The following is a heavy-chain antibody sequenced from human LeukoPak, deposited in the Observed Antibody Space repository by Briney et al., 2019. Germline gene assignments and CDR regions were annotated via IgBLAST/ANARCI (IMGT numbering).Heavy chain of an antibody. CDR2: IYYSGST. CDR3: ARPVTTREANAFDI. D-gene: IGHD4-17*01. V-gene: IGHV4-59*08. Sequence: SETLSLTCTVSGGSISTYYWSWIRQPPGKGLEWIGYIYYSGSTNYNPSLKSRVTISVDTSKNQFSLKLSSVTAADTAVFYCARPVTTREANAFDIWGQGTMVTVSS. CDR1: GGSISTYY. J-gene: IGHJ3*02.